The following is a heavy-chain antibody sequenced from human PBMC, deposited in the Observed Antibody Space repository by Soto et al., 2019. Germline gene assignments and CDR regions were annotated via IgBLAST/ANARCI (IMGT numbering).Heavy chain of an antibody. V-gene: IGHV3-15*07. CDR2: IKSKTDGGTT. D-gene: IGHD1-26*01. CDR3: TTAKGSVGATTQAYYYYGMDV. J-gene: IGHJ6*02. CDR1: GFTFSNAW. Sequence: GGSLRLSCAASGFTFSNAWMNWVRQAPGKGLEWVGRIKSKTDGGTTDYAAPVKGRFTISRDDSKNTLYLQMNSLKTEDTAVYYCTTAKGSVGATTQAYYYYGMDVWGQGTTVTVSS.